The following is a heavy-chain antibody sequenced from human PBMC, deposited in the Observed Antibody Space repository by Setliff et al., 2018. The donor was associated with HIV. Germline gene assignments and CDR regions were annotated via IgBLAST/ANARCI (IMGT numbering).Heavy chain of an antibody. J-gene: IGHJ4*02. CDR2: IKQDGSEI. CDR3: ARAYNVYDYRFDSSGYDY. D-gene: IGHD3-22*01. CDR1: GFSFSNYW. V-gene: IGHV3-7*03. Sequence: GGSLRLSCAASGFSFSNYWMDWVRQAPGKGLEWVATIKQDGSEIYHVDSVKGRFTISRDNARTSLYLEMSSLRDEDTAVYYCARAYNVYDYRFDSSGYDYWGQGTLVTVSS.